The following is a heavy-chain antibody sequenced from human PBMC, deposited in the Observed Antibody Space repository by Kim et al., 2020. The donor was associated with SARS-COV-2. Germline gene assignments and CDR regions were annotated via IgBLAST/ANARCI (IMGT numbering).Heavy chain of an antibody. CDR3: ARESDALDV. CDR2: GNKE. J-gene: IGHJ3*01. Sequence: GNKENCADPMQGRFTISRDTSENTLYLQMNSLRPEDTAAYYCARESDALDVWGQGPMVTVSS. V-gene: IGHV3-30-3*01.